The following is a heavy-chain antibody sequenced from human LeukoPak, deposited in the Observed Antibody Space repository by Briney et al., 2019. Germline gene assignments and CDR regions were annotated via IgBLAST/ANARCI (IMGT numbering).Heavy chain of an antibody. CDR2: TYYRSRWLN. CDR1: GDSVSSHGAA. D-gene: IGHD1-26*01. V-gene: IGHV6-1*01. J-gene: IGHJ4*02. CDR3: TAGGATSFDF. Sequence: SQTLSLTCSISGDSVSSHGAAWNWIRQSPSRGLEWLGRTYYRSRWLNDYAVSVKSRITINPDTSKNQFSLQLSSVTSEDTAVYYCTAGGATSFDFWGQGTLVTVSS.